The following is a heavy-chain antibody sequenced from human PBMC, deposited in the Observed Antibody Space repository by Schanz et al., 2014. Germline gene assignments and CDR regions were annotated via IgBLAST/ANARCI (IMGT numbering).Heavy chain of an antibody. CDR3: ARDALGGPHNWFDP. D-gene: IGHD3-16*01. J-gene: IGHJ5*02. Sequence: QVQLQESGPRLVKPSQTLSLTCTVSGGSISSGGYYWSWIRQHPGKGLEWIGYISYSGTTYYNLSLKSRVTISVSTSKTQFSLKLSSVTAADTAVYYCARDALGGPHNWFDPWGQGTLVSVSS. V-gene: IGHV4-31*03. CDR2: ISYSGTT. CDR1: GGSISSGGYY.